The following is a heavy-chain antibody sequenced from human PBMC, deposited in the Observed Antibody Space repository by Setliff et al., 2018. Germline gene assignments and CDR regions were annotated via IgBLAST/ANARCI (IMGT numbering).Heavy chain of an antibody. CDR1: GYTFTGYY. D-gene: IGHD6-19*01. V-gene: IGHV1-2*04. CDR3: ARAGGSGWYFDAFDI. J-gene: IGHJ3*02. Sequence: GASVKVSCKASGYTFTGYYMHWVRQAPGQGLEWMGWINPNSGGTNYAQKFQGWVTMTRETSISTAYMELSRLRSDDTAVYYCARAGGSGWYFDAFDIWGQGTMVTVSS. CDR2: INPNSGGT.